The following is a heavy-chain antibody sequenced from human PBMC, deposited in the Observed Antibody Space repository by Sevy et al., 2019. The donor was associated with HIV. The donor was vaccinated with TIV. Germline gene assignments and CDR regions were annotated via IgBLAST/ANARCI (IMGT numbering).Heavy chain of an antibody. D-gene: IGHD4-17*01. Sequence: SETLSLTCTVSGVSISNYYWSWIRQPPGKGLEWIGNIYNSGTTNYNPPLQSRVTISVDTSKNQFSLRLSSVTAADTAVYYCARGYGDYDLANYYYYYYMDVWGKGTTVTVSS. CDR2: IYNSGTT. J-gene: IGHJ6*03. CDR3: ARGYGDYDLANYYYYYYMDV. V-gene: IGHV4-59*01. CDR1: GVSISNYY.